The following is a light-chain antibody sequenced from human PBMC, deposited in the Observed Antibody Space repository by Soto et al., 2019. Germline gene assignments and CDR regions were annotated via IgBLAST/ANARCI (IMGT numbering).Light chain of an antibody. CDR2: GAS. V-gene: IGKV3-20*01. CDR1: QSVSSSY. J-gene: IGKJ4*01. Sequence: EIVLTQSPGTLSLSPGERATLSCRASQSVSSSYLAWYQQKPGQAPRLLIYGASSRATGIPDRFSGSRSGTDFTLTISRLEPEDFAVYYCQQYGTSPLTFGGGTKVAIK. CDR3: QQYGTSPLT.